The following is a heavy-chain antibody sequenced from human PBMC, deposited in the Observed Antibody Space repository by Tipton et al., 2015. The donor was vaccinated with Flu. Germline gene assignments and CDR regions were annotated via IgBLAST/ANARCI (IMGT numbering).Heavy chain of an antibody. CDR3: AKDGFGAAAGTGGYYFDY. CDR1: GFTFSSYA. J-gene: IGHJ4*02. V-gene: IGHV3-23*01. D-gene: IGHD6-13*01. Sequence: SGFTFSSYAMSWVRQAPGKGLEWVSAISGSGGSTYYADSVKGRFTISRDNSKNTLYLQMNSLRAEDTAVYYCAKDGFGAAAGTGGYYFDYWGQGTLVTVSS. CDR2: ISGSGGST.